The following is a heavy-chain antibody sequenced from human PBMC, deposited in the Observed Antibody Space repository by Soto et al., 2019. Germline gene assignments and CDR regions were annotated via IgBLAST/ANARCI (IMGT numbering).Heavy chain of an antibody. CDR1: GFTFSTYT. CDR3: AREFTTDYYGMDV. D-gene: IGHD4-17*01. J-gene: IGHJ6*02. V-gene: IGHV3-21*01. Sequence: PGGSLRLSCAGSGFTFSTYTMNWVRQAPGKGLEWVSSISSSSAYIYYADSVTGRFTISRDNAKNSLYLQMNSLRAEDTAVYFCAREFTTDYYGMDVWGQGTTVTGS. CDR2: ISSSSAYI.